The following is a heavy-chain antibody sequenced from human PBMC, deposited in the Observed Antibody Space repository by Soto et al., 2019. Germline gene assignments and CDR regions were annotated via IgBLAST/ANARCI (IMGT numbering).Heavy chain of an antibody. CDR2: IYYSGSS. CDR1: AGSVSTDNYY. Sequence: SETLSLTCSVSAGSVSTDNYYWSWIRQPPGKGLEWIGYIYYSGSSNYNPSVNSRVTLSIDTSKNQFSLKLSSVTAADTAVYYCARLLGATTVPPRAWFDPWGQGALVTVSS. J-gene: IGHJ5*02. V-gene: IGHV4-61*01. D-gene: IGHD4-17*01. CDR3: ARLLGATTVPPRAWFDP.